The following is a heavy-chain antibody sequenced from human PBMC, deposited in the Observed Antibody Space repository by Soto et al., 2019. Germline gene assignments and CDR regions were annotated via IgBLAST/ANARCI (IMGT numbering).Heavy chain of an antibody. D-gene: IGHD1-20*01. CDR3: ARAIGYNWNDDLDP. CDR1: GDCISSSNC. CDR2: IYHSGST. V-gene: IGHV4-4*02. J-gene: IGHJ5*02. Sequence: PSQTLSLTCAVSGDCISSSNCWSWVRQPPGKGLEWIGEIYHSGSTNYNPSLKSRVTISVDKSKNQFSLKLSSVTAADTAVYYCARAIGYNWNDDLDPWGQGTLVTVSS.